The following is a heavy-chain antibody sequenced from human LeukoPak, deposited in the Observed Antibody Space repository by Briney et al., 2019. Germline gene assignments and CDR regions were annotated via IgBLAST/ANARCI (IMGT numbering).Heavy chain of an antibody. V-gene: IGHV3-9*01. CDR3: AKGMGRRYDILTGPLDY. J-gene: IGHJ4*02. CDR2: ISWNSGSI. CDR1: GFTVDDYA. D-gene: IGHD3-9*01. Sequence: GGSLRLSCAASGFTVDDYAMHWVRQAPGKGLEWVSGISWNSGSIGYADSVKGRFTISRDNAKNSLYLQMNSLRAEDTAVYYCAKGMGRRYDILTGPLDYWGQGTPVTVSS.